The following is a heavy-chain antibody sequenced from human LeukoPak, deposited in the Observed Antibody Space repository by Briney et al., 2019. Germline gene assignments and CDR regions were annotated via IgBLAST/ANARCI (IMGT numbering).Heavy chain of an antibody. J-gene: IGHJ4*02. CDR3: AKDTGYYDSSGPFDY. D-gene: IGHD3-22*01. Sequence: GGSLRLSCAASGFTFDDYAMHWVRQAPGKGLEWVSGISWNSGSIGYADSVKGRFTISRDNAKNSLYLQMNSLRAEDTALYYCAKDTGYYDSSGPFDYWGQGTLVTVSS. CDR1: GFTFDDYA. V-gene: IGHV3-9*01. CDR2: ISWNSGSI.